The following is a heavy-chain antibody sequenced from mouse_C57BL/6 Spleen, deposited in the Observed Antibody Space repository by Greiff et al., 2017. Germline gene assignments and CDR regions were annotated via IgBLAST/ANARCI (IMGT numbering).Heavy chain of an antibody. D-gene: IGHD1-1*01. J-gene: IGHJ1*03. CDR1: GYSITSGYY. V-gene: IGHV3-6*01. CDR3: ARGEVDWYFDV. Sequence: DVKLQESGPGLVKPSQSLSLTCSVTGYSITSGYYWNWIRQFPGNKLEWMGYISYDGSNNYNPSLKNRISITRDTSKNQFFLKLNSVTTEDTATYYCARGEVDWYFDVWGTGTTVTVSS. CDR2: ISYDGSN.